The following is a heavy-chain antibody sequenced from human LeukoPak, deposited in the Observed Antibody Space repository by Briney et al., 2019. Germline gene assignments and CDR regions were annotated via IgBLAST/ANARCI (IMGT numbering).Heavy chain of an antibody. J-gene: IGHJ4*02. CDR3: ARALYDYVWGSSL. V-gene: IGHV3-64*04. CDR2: ISSNGGST. CDR1: GFTFSSYA. Sequence: GGPLRLSCSASGFTFSSYAMHWVRQAPGKGLEYVSAISSNGGSTYYAASVKGRFTISRDNSKNTLYLQMNSLRAEDTAVYYCARALYDYVWGSSLWGQGTLVTVSS. D-gene: IGHD3-16*01.